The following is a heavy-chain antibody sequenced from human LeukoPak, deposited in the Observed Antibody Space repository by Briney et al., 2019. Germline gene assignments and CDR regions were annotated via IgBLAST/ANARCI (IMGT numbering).Heavy chain of an antibody. CDR2: INPSGGNI. V-gene: IGHV1-46*01. Sequence: ASVTVSCKASGYTSTSYYMHWVRQAPGQGLEWMGIINPSGGNIRYAQKFQGRVTMTRDTSTSTVYMELTSLRSEDTDVYYCPRDAEGVRAIDYWGQGTLVTVSS. CDR1: GYTSTSYY. D-gene: IGHD3-10*01. CDR3: PRDAEGVRAIDY. J-gene: IGHJ4*02.